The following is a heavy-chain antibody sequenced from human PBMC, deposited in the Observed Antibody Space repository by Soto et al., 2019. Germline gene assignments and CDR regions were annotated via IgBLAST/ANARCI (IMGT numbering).Heavy chain of an antibody. J-gene: IGHJ2*01. CDR1: GFNFRIYT. V-gene: IGHV3-30*03. CDR2: ISYDGKKT. CDR3: ARDGWGSNWYFDL. D-gene: IGHD3-16*01. Sequence: PGGSLRLSCVGSGFNFRIYTMHWVRQAPGKGLEWVAVISYDGKKTYYADSVKGRFTISKDKSKRTLFLQMNSLRVDDTAVYYCARDGWGSNWYFDLWGRGTLVTVSS.